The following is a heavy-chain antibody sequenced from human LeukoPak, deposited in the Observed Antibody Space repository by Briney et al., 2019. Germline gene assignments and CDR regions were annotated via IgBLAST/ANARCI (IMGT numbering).Heavy chain of an antibody. Sequence: ASVKVSCKASGYTFTSYGICWVRQAPGQGLEWMGWISAYNGNTNYAQKLQGRVTMTTDTSTSTAYMELRSLRSDDTAVYYCARDPKQWLVRESYFQHWGQGTLVTVSS. V-gene: IGHV1-18*01. D-gene: IGHD6-19*01. CDR1: GYTFTSYG. CDR2: ISAYNGNT. CDR3: ARDPKQWLVRESYFQH. J-gene: IGHJ1*01.